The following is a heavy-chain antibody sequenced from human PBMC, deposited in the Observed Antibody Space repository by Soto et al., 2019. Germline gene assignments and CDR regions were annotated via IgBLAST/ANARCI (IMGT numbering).Heavy chain of an antibody. Sequence: GGSLRLSCAASGFTFSDYYMSWIRQAPGKGLEWVSYSSSSGSTIYYADPVKSRFTISRDNAKNSLYLQMNSLRAEVTAVYYCARDMYYYGSGTYYNSGYWGQGTLVTVSS. CDR3: ARDMYYYGSGTYYNSGY. CDR2: SSSSGSTI. V-gene: IGHV3-11*01. D-gene: IGHD3-10*01. J-gene: IGHJ4*02. CDR1: GFTFSDYY.